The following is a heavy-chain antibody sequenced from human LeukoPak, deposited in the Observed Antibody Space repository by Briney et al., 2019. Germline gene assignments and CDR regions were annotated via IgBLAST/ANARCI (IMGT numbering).Heavy chain of an antibody. CDR3: ARYSSSWWHYYYYMDV. D-gene: IGHD6-13*01. Sequence: GASVKVSCKASGYTFTSYDINWVRQATGQGLEWMGWMNPNNGNTGYAQKFQGRVTMTRNTSISTAYMELSSLRSDDTAVYYCARYSSSWWHYYYYMDVWGKGTTVTVSS. J-gene: IGHJ6*03. V-gene: IGHV1-8*01. CDR1: GYTFTSYD. CDR2: MNPNNGNT.